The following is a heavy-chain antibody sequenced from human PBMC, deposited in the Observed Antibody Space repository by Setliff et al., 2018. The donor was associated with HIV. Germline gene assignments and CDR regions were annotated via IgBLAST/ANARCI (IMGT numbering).Heavy chain of an antibody. Sequence: SETLSLTCAVYGGSFSNYYWGWIRQPPGKGLEWIGSIYYSGSTYYNPSLKSRVTISVDTSKNQFSLKLNSVTALDTAVYYCARKGSSSRSQEYYYDFWGQGTLVTVSS. CDR2: IYYSGST. J-gene: IGHJ4*02. CDR1: GGSFSNYY. V-gene: IGHV4-39*07. D-gene: IGHD6-13*01. CDR3: ARKGSSSRSQEYYYDF.